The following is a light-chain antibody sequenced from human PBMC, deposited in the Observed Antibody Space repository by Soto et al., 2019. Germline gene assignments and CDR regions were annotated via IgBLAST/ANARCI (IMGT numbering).Light chain of an antibody. CDR1: KLGDKY. CDR2: QDS. J-gene: IGLJ2*01. CDR3: QAWDSSTAV. V-gene: IGLV3-1*01. Sequence: SYELTQPPSVSVSPGQTASITCSGDKLGDKYVCRYQQKPGQSPVLVIYQDSKRPSGIPERFSGSDSGNTATLTISGTQAMDEADYYCQAWDSSTAVFGGGPKLTVL.